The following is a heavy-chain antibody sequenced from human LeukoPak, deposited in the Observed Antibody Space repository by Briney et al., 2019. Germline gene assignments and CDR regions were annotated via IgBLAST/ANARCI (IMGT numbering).Heavy chain of an antibody. D-gene: IGHD2-15*01. CDR3: ARQIGYCSSGTCYFDF. CDR1: GFTFSSYA. CDR2: ISSSGSDT. J-gene: IGHJ4*02. Sequence: GGSLRLSCAASGFTFSSYAMSWVRQAPGKGLEWVSAISSSGSDTYHADSVKGRFTISRDKSKNTLYLQMNSLRAEDAAVCYCARQIGYCSSGTCYFDFWGQGSLVTVSS. V-gene: IGHV3-23*01.